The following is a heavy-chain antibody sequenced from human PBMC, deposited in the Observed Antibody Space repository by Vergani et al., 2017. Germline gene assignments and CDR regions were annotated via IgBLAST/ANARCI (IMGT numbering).Heavy chain of an antibody. V-gene: IGHV3-49*05. CDR2: IRSKAYGGTT. Sequence: LQLQESGPGLVKPSETLSLTCTVSGSSITYGAFYWGWIRQSPGKGLEWVGFIRSKAYGGTTEYAASVKGRFTISRDDSKNIAYLQMNSLKTEDTAVYYCTRDAVTIWEHIVVVTAPPVYYYYYYGMDVWGQGTTVTVSS. D-gene: IGHD2-21*02. J-gene: IGHJ6*02. CDR1: GSSITYGA. CDR3: TRDAVTIWEHIVVVTAPPVYYYYYYGMDV.